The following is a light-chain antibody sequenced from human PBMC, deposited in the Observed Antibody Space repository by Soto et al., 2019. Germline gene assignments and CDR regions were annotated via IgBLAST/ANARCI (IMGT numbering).Light chain of an antibody. CDR2: LGS. J-gene: IGKJ4*02. V-gene: IGKV2-28*01. CDR3: MQDLKTPPT. Sequence: DIVMTQSPLSLPVTPGEPASISCRSSQSLRHSNGYNHLDWYLQKPGQSPQLLIYLGSNRTSGVAERFSGSRSGTDFTMIISRVEAEYVGVYYCMQDLKTPPTFGGGTKVEIK. CDR1: QSLRHSNGYNH.